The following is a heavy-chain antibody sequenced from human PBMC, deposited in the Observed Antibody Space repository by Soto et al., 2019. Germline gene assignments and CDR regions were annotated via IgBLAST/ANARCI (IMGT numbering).Heavy chain of an antibody. D-gene: IGHD1-26*01. CDR2: ISGSGDST. CDR3: AKRGSGSYFNY. CDR1: GFTFSSYA. Sequence: EVQLLESGGGLVQPGGSLRLSCAASGFTFSSYAMNWVRQAPGKGLEWVSVISGSGDSTYYADSVKGRFTISRDNSKNTLYLQMNSLRAKDTAVYYCAKRGSGSYFNYWGQGTLVTVSS. V-gene: IGHV3-23*01. J-gene: IGHJ4*02.